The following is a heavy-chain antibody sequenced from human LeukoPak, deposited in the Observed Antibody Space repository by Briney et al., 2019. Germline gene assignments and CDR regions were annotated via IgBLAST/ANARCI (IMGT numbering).Heavy chain of an antibody. CDR3: ARGNGYNYY. J-gene: IGHJ4*02. CDR1: SASISSYY. D-gene: IGHD5-24*01. CDR2: INYSGST. Sequence: SETLSLTCTVSSASISSYYWSWIRQPPGKGLEWIGYINYSGSTNYNPSLKSRATISIDSSKNQFSLKLNSVTAADTAVYYCARGNGYNYYWGQGTLVTVSS. V-gene: IGHV4-59*01.